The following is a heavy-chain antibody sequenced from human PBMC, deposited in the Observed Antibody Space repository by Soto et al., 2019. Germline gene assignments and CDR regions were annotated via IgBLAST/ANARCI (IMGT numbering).Heavy chain of an antibody. CDR2: IDWDDDK. J-gene: IGHJ4*02. D-gene: IGHD3-22*01. Sequence: SGPTLVNPTQTLTLTCTFSGFSLGTSGMCVSWIRQPPGKALEWLALIDWDDDKYYSTSLKTRLTISKDTSKNQVVLTMTNMDPVDTATYYCARIFPYYYDSSGPFDYWGQGTLVTVSS. V-gene: IGHV2-70*01. CDR1: GFSLGTSGMC. CDR3: ARIFPYYYDSSGPFDY.